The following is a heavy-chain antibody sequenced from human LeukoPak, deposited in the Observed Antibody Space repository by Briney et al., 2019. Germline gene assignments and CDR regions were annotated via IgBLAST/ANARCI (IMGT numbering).Heavy chain of an antibody. Sequence: SVKVSCKASGGTFSKYALIWVRQAPGQGLEWMGAIIPFLDTSNYPPRFQDRVTITTDESTSTAYMDLSSLRSDDTAVYYCARAQAGNYDWPLDLWGQGTLVTVSS. CDR2: IIPFLDTS. CDR3: ARAQAGNYDWPLDL. J-gene: IGHJ5*02. V-gene: IGHV1-69*05. D-gene: IGHD5-12*01. CDR1: GGTFSKYA.